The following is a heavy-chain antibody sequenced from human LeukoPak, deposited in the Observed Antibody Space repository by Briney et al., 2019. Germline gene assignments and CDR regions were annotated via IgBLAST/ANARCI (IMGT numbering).Heavy chain of an antibody. J-gene: IGHJ4*02. V-gene: IGHV3-66*04. CDR1: GFTFSSYA. D-gene: IGHD3-3*01. CDR3: ASHHYDFWSGFDY. Sequence: GGSLRLSCAASGFTFSSYAMSWVRQAPGKGLEWVSVIYSGGSTYYADSVKGRFTISRDNSKNTLYLQMNSLRAEDTAVYYCASHHYDFWSGFDYWGQGTLVTVSS. CDR2: IYSGGST.